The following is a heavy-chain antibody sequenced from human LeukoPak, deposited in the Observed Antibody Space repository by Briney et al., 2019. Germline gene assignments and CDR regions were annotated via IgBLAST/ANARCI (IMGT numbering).Heavy chain of an antibody. CDR3: VKGRGGYVKYKSFDY. Sequence: PGGSLRLSCAASRFTFSSYWMSWVRQAPGKGLEWVANIKHDGSEKYYVASVKGRFTISKDNAKNSLFLQMNNLRGEDTAVYYCVKGRGGYVKYKSFDYWGQGTLVTVSS. V-gene: IGHV3-7*01. CDR2: IKHDGSEK. D-gene: IGHD5-12*01. J-gene: IGHJ4*02. CDR1: RFTFSSYW.